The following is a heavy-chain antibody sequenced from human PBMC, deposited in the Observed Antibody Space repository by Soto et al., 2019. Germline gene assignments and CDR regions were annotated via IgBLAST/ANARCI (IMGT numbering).Heavy chain of an antibody. CDR3: ARDGPSSLTSYFDY. V-gene: IGHV3-30*04. D-gene: IGHD2-2*01. CDR2: VSFDGSLK. CDR1: EVIFSNSA. J-gene: IGHJ4*02. Sequence: HPGGALRLSCVASEVIFSNSAMHWVRHAPGKGLEWVAVVSFDGSLKYYADSVEGRFTISRDSSKNTLYLQMNSLRPEDTAVYYCARDGPSSLTSYFDYWGQGTLVTVSS.